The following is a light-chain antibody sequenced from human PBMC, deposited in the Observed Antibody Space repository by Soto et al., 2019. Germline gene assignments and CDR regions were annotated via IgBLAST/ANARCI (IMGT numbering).Light chain of an antibody. Sequence: IQMTQSPSTLSASVGDRVTITCRSSQSISFWLAWYQQKPGKAPNLLIYDASTLYSGVPSRFSGSRSGTEFTLTISSLQPDDFGSYYCQQYNSFAPYSFGQGTKLEI. V-gene: IGKV1-5*01. CDR3: QQYNSFAPYS. CDR1: QSISFW. J-gene: IGKJ2*03. CDR2: DAS.